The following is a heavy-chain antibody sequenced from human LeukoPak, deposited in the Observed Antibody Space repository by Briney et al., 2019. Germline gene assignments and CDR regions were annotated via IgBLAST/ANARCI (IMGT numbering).Heavy chain of an antibody. V-gene: IGHV4-59*11. CDR2: IYHSGST. CDR3: ARGPDTAMVMVYFDY. J-gene: IGHJ4*02. D-gene: IGHD5-18*01. CDR1: GGSISSHY. Sequence: SETLSLTCTVSGGSISSHYWSWIRQPPGKGLGWIGYIYHSGSTYYNPSLKSRVTISVDRSKNQFSLKLSSVTAADTAVYYCARGPDTAMVMVYFDYWGQGTLVTVSS.